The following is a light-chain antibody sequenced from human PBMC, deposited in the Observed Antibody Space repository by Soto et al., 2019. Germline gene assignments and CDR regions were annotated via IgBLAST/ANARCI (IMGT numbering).Light chain of an antibody. CDR3: QQYNSYSPT. CDR1: QTISSW. V-gene: IGKV1-5*03. CDR2: KAS. Sequence: DIKMTQSPSTLSGSVGDRVTITFRASQTISSWLAWYQQKPGKAPKLLIYKASTLKSGVPSRFSGSGSETEFTLTISGLQPGDSATYYCQQYNSYSPTFGQGTKVDI. J-gene: IGKJ1*01.